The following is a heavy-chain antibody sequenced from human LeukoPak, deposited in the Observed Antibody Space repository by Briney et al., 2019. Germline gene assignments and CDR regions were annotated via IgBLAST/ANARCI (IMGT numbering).Heavy chain of an antibody. J-gene: IGHJ6*03. D-gene: IGHD2-2*01. CDR2: IYHSGST. CDR3: ARGVKGSTSWEYHYYMDV. CDR1: GGSISSGGYY. V-gene: IGHV4-30-2*01. Sequence: SETLSLTCTVSGGSISSGGYYWSWIRQPPGKGLEWIGYIYHSGSTYYNPSLKSRVTISVDRSKNQFSLKLSSVTAADTAVYYCARGVKGSTSWEYHYYMDVWGKGTTVTVSS.